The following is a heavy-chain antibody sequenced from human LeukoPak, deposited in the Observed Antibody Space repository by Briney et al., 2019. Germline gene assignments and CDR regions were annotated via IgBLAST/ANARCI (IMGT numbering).Heavy chain of an antibody. D-gene: IGHD6-19*01. J-gene: IGHJ1*01. CDR3: ARGVTGGWYGDFQH. CDR1: GGSISSHY. Sequence: SETLSLTCSVSGGSISSHYWSWIRQPPGKGLEWIGYIYYSGSTNYNPSLKSRVTISVDTSKNQFSLKLSSVTAADTAVYCCARGVTGGWYGDFQHWGQGTLVTVSS. V-gene: IGHV4-59*11. CDR2: IYYSGST.